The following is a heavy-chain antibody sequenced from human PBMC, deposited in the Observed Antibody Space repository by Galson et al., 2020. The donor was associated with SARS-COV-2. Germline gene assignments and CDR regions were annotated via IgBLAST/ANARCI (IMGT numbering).Heavy chain of an antibody. J-gene: IGHJ6*02. V-gene: IGHV3-7*01. CDR1: GFTFSSYW. D-gene: IGHD3-9*01. CDR3: ARDRRYYDILTGGSYYYGMDV. CDR2: IKQDGSEK. Sequence: QLEESLKISCAASGFTFSSYWMSWVRQAPGKGLEWVANIKQDGSEKYYVDSVKGRFTISRDNAKNSLYLQMNSLRAEDTAVYYCARDRRYYDILTGGSYYYGMDVWGQGTTVTVSS.